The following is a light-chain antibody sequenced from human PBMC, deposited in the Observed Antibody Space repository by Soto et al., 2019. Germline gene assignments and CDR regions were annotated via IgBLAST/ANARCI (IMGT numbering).Light chain of an antibody. CDR1: QNINVW. CDR3: QQYSNYQYT. Sequence: DIQMTQSPSTLSASVGDRVTITCRASQNINVWLAWYQQKPGKAPKLLMYKASSLEVGVPPRFSGSGSGTEFSLTISSLQPDDFATYYCQQYSNYQYTFGQGTKLEIK. J-gene: IGKJ2*01. V-gene: IGKV1-5*03. CDR2: KAS.